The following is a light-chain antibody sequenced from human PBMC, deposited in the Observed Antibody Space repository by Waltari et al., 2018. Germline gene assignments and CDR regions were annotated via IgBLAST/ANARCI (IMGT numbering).Light chain of an antibody. CDR2: QDN. J-gene: IGLJ2*01. CDR3: QAWDSSTLV. CDR1: KSGDKF. Sequence: SYELSQPPSMSVSPGPTASLTGPRAKSGDKFASWYHQKPGQSPVLVIFQDNKRPSGIPERFSGSNSGNTATLTISGTQAMDEADYYCQAWDSSTLVFGGGTKLTVL. V-gene: IGLV3-1*01.